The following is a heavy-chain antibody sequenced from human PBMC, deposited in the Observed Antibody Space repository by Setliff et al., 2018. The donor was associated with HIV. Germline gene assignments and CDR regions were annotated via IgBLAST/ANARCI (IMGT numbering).Heavy chain of an antibody. V-gene: IGHV7-4-1*02. CDR3: ARPRGNDYAGSGFDN. CDR2: INTKTGNP. Sequence: ASVKVSCKASGYNVTVSAINWVRQAPGQALEWLGWINTKTGNPTYAQGLTGQFVFSLDTSISTAYLQISSLKAEDTAVYYCARPRGNDYAGSGFDNWGQGTLVTVSS. J-gene: IGHJ4*02. CDR1: GYNVTVSA. D-gene: IGHD2-2*01.